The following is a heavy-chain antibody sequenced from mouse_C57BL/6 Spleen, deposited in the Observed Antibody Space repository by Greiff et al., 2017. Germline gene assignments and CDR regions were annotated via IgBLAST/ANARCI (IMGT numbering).Heavy chain of an antibody. Sequence: QVQLQQPGAELVKPGASVKLSCKASGYTFTSYWMHWVKQRPGQGLEWIGMIHPNSGSTNYNEKFKSKATLTVDKSSSTAYMQLSSLTSEDSAVYYGARAGITTLVAGTDYWGQGTTLTVSS. J-gene: IGHJ2*01. V-gene: IGHV1-64*01. CDR2: IHPNSGST. CDR3: ARAGITTLVAGTDY. CDR1: GYTFTSYW. D-gene: IGHD1-1*01.